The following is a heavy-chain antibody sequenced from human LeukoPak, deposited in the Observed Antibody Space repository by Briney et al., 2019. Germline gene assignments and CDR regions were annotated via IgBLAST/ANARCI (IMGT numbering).Heavy chain of an antibody. V-gene: IGHV4-38-2*02. CDR3: ARAGGYYGSGSFLDY. D-gene: IGHD3-10*01. CDR2: IYHSGST. CDR1: RYDINSVYY. J-gene: IGHJ4*02. Sequence: SETLSLTCTVSRYDINSVYYWGWIRQPPGKGLEWIGRIYHSGSTYYNASLKSRVTISMDKSRHKFSLNLNSVTAADTAVYYCARAGGYYGSGSFLDYWGQGLLVTVSS.